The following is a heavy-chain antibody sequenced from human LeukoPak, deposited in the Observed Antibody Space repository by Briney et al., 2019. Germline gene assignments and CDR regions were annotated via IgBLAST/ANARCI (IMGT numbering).Heavy chain of an antibody. J-gene: IGHJ6*03. CDR1: GFSFRNYA. CDR2: VSRSGDDT. D-gene: IGHD2-21*01. Sequence: RPGGSLRLSCAASGFSFRNYAMSWVRQAPGEGLEWVSAVSRSGDDTHYADSVRGRFTVSRDNSRNTLYLHMSSLRAEDTAVYYCAKEEGTNCGGDCYYYMDVWGKGTTVTVSS. CDR3: AKEEGTNCGGDCYYYMDV. V-gene: IGHV3-23*01.